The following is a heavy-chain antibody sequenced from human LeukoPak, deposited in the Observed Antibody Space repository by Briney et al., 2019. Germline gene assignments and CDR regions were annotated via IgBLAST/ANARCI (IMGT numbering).Heavy chain of an antibody. CDR1: GGSISSGGYY. V-gene: IGHV4-31*03. CDR3: AREGPAYYYDSSAPIWFDP. Sequence: SETLSLTCTVSGGSISSGGYYWSWIRQHPGKGLEWIGYIYYSGSTYYNPSLKSRVTISVDTSKNQFSLQLNSVTPEDTAVYYCAREGPAYYYDSSAPIWFDPWGQGTLVTVSS. J-gene: IGHJ5*02. D-gene: IGHD3-22*01. CDR2: IYYSGST.